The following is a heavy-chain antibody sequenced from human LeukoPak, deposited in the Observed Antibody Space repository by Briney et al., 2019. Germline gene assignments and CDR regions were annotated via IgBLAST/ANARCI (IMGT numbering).Heavy chain of an antibody. J-gene: IGHJ4*02. CDR2: IWYDGSNK. CDR3: AREALDPHLDY. V-gene: IGHV3-33*01. Sequence: GGSLRLSSAASGFTFSSYGMHWVRQAPGKGLEWVAVIWYDGSNKYYADSVKGRFTISRDNSKNTLYLQMNSLRAEDTAVYYCAREALDPHLDYWGQGTLVTVSS. CDR1: GFTFSSYG.